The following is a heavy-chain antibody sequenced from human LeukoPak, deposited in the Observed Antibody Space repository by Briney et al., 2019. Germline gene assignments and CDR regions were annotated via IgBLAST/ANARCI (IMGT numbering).Heavy chain of an antibody. Sequence: PGGSLRLSCAASGFTFSSYSMNWVRQAPGKGLEWVSSISSSSSYIYYADSVKGRFTISRDNAKNSLYLQMNSLRAEDTAVYYCAREDPTPIFGVVIPPIPFDYWGQGTLATVSS. V-gene: IGHV3-21*01. J-gene: IGHJ4*02. D-gene: IGHD3-3*01. CDR2: ISSSSSYI. CDR3: AREDPTPIFGVVIPPIPFDY. CDR1: GFTFSSYS.